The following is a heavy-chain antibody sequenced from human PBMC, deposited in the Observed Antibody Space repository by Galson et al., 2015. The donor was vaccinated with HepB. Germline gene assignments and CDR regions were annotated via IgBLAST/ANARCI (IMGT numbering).Heavy chain of an antibody. J-gene: IGHJ4*02. V-gene: IGHV3-33*01. CDR2: IRYDGRNK. D-gene: IGHD1-1*01. Sequence: SLRLSCAASGFTFSRYGMQWVRQAPGKGLEWVADIRYDGRNKYYADSVRGRFTISRDNSKKTLYLQMDSLRDEDTAVYYCTGDRFETNPMDVVPSTIVKWGQGTLVTVSS. CDR1: GFTFSRYG. CDR3: TGDRFETNPMDVVPSTIVK.